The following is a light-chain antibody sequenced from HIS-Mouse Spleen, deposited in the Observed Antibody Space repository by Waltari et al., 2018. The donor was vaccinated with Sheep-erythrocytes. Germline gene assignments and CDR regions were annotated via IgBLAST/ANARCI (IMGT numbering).Light chain of an antibody. CDR1: SSDVGGYNY. Sequence: QSALTQPRSVSGSPGQSVTISCTGTSSDVGGYNYVPWYQQHPGKAPKLMIYDVSKRPSGGPDRFSGSKSGNTASLTISGLQAEDEADYYCCSYAGSYNHVFATGTKVTVL. CDR2: DVS. V-gene: IGLV2-11*01. J-gene: IGLJ1*01. CDR3: CSYAGSYNHV.